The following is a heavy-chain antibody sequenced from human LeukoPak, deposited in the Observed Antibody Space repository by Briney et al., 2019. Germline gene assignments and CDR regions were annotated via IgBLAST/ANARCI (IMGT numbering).Heavy chain of an antibody. CDR1: GFTFSSYW. D-gene: IGHD3-9*01. V-gene: IGHV3-7*01. J-gene: IGHJ5*02. CDR2: IKQDGSEK. Sequence: GGSLRLSCAASGFTFSSYWMSWVRQAPGKGLEWVANIKQDGSEKYYVDSVKGRFTISRDNAKNSLYLQMNSLRAEDTAVYYCARDKGLRYFDWLANWFGPWGQGTLVTVSS. CDR3: ARDKGLRYFDWLANWFGP.